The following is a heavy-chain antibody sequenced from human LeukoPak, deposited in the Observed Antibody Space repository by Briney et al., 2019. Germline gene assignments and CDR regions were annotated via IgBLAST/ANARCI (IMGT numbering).Heavy chain of an antibody. CDR1: GYTFTTYT. CDR3: ARSDGGSGFDY. D-gene: IGHD5-24*01. CDR2: SNAGNGNT. V-gene: IGHV1-3*02. Sequence: SVKVSCKASGYTFTTYTMHWVRQAPGQRLEWMGWSNAGNGNTKYSQELQGRVTITRDTSASTAYMELSSLTSEDMAVYYCARSDGGSGFDYWGQGTLVTVSS. J-gene: IGHJ4*02.